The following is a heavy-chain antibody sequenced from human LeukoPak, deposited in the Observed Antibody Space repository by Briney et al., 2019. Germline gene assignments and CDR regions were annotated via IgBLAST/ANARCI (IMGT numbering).Heavy chain of an antibody. D-gene: IGHD6-13*01. CDR2: IYYSGST. V-gene: IGHV4-31*03. J-gene: IGHJ6*02. CDR3: ARVNSSSWMGYYYYGMDV. Sequence: SETLSLTCTVSGGSISSGGYYWSWIRQHPGKGLEWIGYIYYSGSTYYNPSLKSRATISVDTSKNQFSLKLSSVTAADTAVYYCARVNSSSWMGYYYYGMDVWGQGTTVTVSS. CDR1: GGSISSGGYY.